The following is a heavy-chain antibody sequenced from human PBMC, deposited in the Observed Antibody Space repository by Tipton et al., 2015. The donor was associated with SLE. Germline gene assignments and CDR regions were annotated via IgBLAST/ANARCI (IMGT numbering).Heavy chain of an antibody. CDR3: ARESSWDPLFDY. CDR1: GGSISSYY. CDR2: IYYSGST. D-gene: IGHD6-13*01. Sequence: LSLTCTVSGGSISSYYWSWIRQPPGKGLEWIGYIYYSGSTNYNPSLKSQVTISVDTSKNQFSLKLSSVTAADTAVYYCARESSWDPLFDYWGQGTLVTVSS. V-gene: IGHV4-59*01. J-gene: IGHJ4*02.